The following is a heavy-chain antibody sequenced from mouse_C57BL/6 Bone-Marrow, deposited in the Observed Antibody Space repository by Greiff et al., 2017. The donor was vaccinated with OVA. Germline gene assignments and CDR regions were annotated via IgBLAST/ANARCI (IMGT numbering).Heavy chain of an antibody. V-gene: IGHV1-64*01. CDR3: ARMRDGYLYYFDY. J-gene: IGHJ2*01. CDR1: GYTFTSYW. D-gene: IGHD2-3*01. Sequence: QVQLQQSGAELVKPGASVKLSCKASGYTFTSYWMHWVKQRPGQGLEWIGMIHPNSGSTNYNEKFKSKATLTVDKSSSTAYMQLSSLTSEDSAVYYCARMRDGYLYYFDYWGQGTTLTVSS. CDR2: IHPNSGST.